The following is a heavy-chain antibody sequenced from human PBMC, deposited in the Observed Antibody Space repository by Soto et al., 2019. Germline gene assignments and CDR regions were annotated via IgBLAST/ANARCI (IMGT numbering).Heavy chain of an antibody. CDR3: AHRPIVGAAI. CDR1: GGSISNSNW. CDR2: IYHTGST. Sequence: SETLSLTCGVFGGSISNSNWWTWVRQPPGEGLEWIGEIYHTGSTNYNSSLMSRVTISLDKPNNQFSLNLSSVTAADTAVYYCAHRPIVGAAIWGQGTPVTVSS. V-gene: IGHV4-4*02. J-gene: IGHJ4*02. D-gene: IGHD1-26*01.